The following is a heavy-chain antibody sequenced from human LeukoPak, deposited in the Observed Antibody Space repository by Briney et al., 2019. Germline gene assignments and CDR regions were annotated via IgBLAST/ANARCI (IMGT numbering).Heavy chain of an antibody. D-gene: IGHD3-16*01. V-gene: IGHV3-15*07. J-gene: IGHJ4*02. CDR2: IKSKADGETI. CDR1: DFTFSNVW. CDR3: TTGIDYGGGY. Sequence: GGSLRLSCAASDFTFSNVWMNWVRQSPGKGLEWIGRIKSKADGETIDYASPVRGRFTISRDDSRNTVYLQMNSLQIDDTAVYYCTTGIDYGGGYWGQGTLVTVSS.